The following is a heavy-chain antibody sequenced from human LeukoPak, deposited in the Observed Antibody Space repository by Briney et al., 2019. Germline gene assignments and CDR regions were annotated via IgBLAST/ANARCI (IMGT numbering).Heavy chain of an antibody. Sequence: LEASVKVSCKASGYTFTGYYMHWVRQAPGQGLEWMGWINPNSGGTNYAQKFQGRVTMTRDTSISTAYMELRSLRSEDTAVYYCAIDYGGNSRNYWGQGTLVTVSS. V-gene: IGHV1-2*03. CDR1: GYTFTGYY. CDR3: AIDYGGNSRNY. CDR2: INPNSGGT. J-gene: IGHJ4*02. D-gene: IGHD4-23*01.